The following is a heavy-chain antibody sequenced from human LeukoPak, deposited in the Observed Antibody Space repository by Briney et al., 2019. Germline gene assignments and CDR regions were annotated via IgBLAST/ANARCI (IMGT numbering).Heavy chain of an antibody. CDR2: INHSGST. Sequence: SETLSLTCAVYGGSFSGYYWSWIRQPPGKGLEWIGEINHSGSTNYNPSLKSRVTISVDTSKNQFSLKLSSVTAADTAVYYCARGGIAAAGEVAFDIWGQGTMVTVSS. J-gene: IGHJ3*02. V-gene: IGHV4-34*01. CDR3: ARGGIAAAGEVAFDI. CDR1: GGSFSGYY. D-gene: IGHD6-13*01.